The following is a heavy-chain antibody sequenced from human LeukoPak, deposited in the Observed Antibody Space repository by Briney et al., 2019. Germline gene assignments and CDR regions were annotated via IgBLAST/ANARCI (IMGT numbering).Heavy chain of an antibody. CDR3: ARHKRDEFWNGYYYYYMDV. CDR1: CVSMSTLRHY. V-gene: IGHV4-39*01. Sequence: PSETLSHTYSVSCVSMSTLRHYGLGIRPPPGKGLEWIGSIYYSGITHHNPSLKSRVTISVDTPKKQFSLELTSVTAADTAVYYCARHKRDEFWNGYYYYYMDVWGKGTTVTVPS. D-gene: IGHD1-1*01. CDR2: IYYSGIT. J-gene: IGHJ6*03.